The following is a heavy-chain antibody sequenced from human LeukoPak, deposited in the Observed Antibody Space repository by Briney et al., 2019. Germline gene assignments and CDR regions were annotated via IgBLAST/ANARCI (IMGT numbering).Heavy chain of an antibody. Sequence: GGSLRLSCAASGFTFSSYAMSWVRQAPGKGLEWVSSISSSSSYIYYADSVKGRFTISRDNAKNSLYLQMNSLRAEDTAVYYCASSIMITFGGVKDYWGQGTLVTVSS. CDR3: ASSIMITFGGVKDY. CDR1: GFTFSSYA. J-gene: IGHJ4*02. V-gene: IGHV3-21*01. CDR2: ISSSSSYI. D-gene: IGHD3-16*01.